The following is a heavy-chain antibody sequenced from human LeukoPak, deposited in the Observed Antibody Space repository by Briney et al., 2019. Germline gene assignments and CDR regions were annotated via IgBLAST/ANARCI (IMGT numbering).Heavy chain of an antibody. CDR2: IYYSGST. Sequence: KPSETLSLTCTVSGGSISSSSYYWGWIRQPPGKGLEWIGSIYYSGSTYYNPSLKSRVTISVDTSKNQFSLKLSSVTAADTAVYYCARSYAAAGNFDYWGQGTLVTVSS. V-gene: IGHV4-39*07. CDR3: ARSYAAAGNFDY. J-gene: IGHJ4*02. D-gene: IGHD6-13*01. CDR1: GGSISSSSYY.